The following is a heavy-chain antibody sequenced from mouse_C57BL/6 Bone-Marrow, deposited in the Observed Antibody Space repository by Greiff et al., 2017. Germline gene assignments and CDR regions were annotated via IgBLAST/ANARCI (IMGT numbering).Heavy chain of an antibody. V-gene: IGHV1-81*01. D-gene: IGHD2-1*01. J-gene: IGHJ1*03. CDR3: ARKGNAMVTTGNRYGYFDV. CDR2: IYPRSGNT. CDR1: GYTFTSYG. Sequence: VQLQQSGAELARPGASVKLSCKASGYTFTSYGISWVKQRTGQGLEWIGEIYPRSGNTYYNETFKGKATLTAAKSSSTAYMELRRLTSEDSAVYFCARKGNAMVTTGNRYGYFDVWGTGTTVTVSS.